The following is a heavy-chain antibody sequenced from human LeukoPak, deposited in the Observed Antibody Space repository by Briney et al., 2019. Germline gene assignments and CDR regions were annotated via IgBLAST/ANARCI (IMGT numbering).Heavy chain of an antibody. CDR3: ARRTDDSGSYFDY. CDR2: FYSRGNS. V-gene: IGHV4-39*01. Sequence: SETLSLTCTVSGGSISSYYWGWIRQPPGKGLEWIGSFYSRGNSYYNPSLRSRVTISVDTSKNQVSLRLSSVTAADTAVYYCARRTDDSGSYFDYWGQGTLVTVSS. D-gene: IGHD3-10*01. J-gene: IGHJ4*02. CDR1: GGSISSYY.